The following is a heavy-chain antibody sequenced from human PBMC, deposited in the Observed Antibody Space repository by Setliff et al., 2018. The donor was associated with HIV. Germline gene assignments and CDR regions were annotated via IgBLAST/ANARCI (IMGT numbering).Heavy chain of an antibody. CDR2: IYDTGKI. CDR3: ARVLFGQSGSYKNYYFDY. D-gene: IGHD3-10*01. Sequence: SETLSLTCIVSGGSFSSYFWSWIRQSPGKGLEWIGNIYDTGKINYNPSLKGRVTMSIDMSEDQFSLNLRSVTAADTATYYCARVLFGQSGSYKNYYFDYWGQGTLGTVSS. J-gene: IGHJ4*02. V-gene: IGHV4-59*01. CDR1: GGSFSSYF.